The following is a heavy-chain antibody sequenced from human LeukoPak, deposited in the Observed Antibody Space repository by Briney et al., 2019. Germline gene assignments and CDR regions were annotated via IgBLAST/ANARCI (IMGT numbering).Heavy chain of an antibody. CDR3: AKPDLLLVPAVPRNDAFDF. D-gene: IGHD2-2*01. J-gene: IGHJ3*01. Sequence: PGGSLRLSCAASGFTFSSYGMHWVRQAPGKGLEWVTFIRYDGTNKYYADSVKGRFTISRDNSENTLYLQMNSLRPEDTAVYYCAKPDLLLVPAVPRNDAFDFWGQGTMVTVSS. CDR2: IRYDGTNK. V-gene: IGHV3-30*02. CDR1: GFTFSSYG.